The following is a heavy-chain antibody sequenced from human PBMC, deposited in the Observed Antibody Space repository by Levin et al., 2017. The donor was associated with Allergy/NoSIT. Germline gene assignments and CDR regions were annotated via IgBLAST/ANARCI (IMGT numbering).Heavy chain of an antibody. V-gene: IGHV4-39*02. Sequence: SETLSLTCTVSGCSIISTNYYWGWIRQPPGKGLEWIGSIYYTGSSHYNPSLKSRVTISVDTSKDHFSLNLTSVTAADTAVYFCARSSSLEYVDPWGQGTLVTVSS. CDR3: ARSSSLEYVDP. D-gene: IGHD3-3*01. CDR1: GCSIISTNYY. J-gene: IGHJ5*02. CDR2: IYYTGSS.